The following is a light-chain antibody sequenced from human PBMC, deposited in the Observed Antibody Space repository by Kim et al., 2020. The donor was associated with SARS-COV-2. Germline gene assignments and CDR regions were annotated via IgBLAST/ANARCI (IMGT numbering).Light chain of an antibody. V-gene: IGKV3-11*01. Sequence: EVVLTQSPATLPLSPGERVTLSCRASQSIDSELAWYQQTPGQPPRLPIYDASNRASGIPARFSGSGSGTDFTLTISSLEPEDFAVYYCQQRYSWPITFGQGTRLEIK. CDR3: QQRYSWPIT. CDR2: DAS. J-gene: IGKJ5*01. CDR1: QSIDSE.